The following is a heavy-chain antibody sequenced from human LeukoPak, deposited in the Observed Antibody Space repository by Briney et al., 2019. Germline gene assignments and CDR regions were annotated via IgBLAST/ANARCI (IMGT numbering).Heavy chain of an antibody. CDR1: GFTFSSYA. Sequence: PGGSLRLSCAASGFTFSSYAMHWVRQAPGKGLEWVAVISYDGSNKYYADSVKGRFTISRDNSKNTLYLQMNSLRAEDTAVYYCARDHAGYEYDYWGQGTLVTVSS. D-gene: IGHD5-12*01. V-gene: IGHV3-30*04. CDR3: ARDHAGYEYDY. CDR2: ISYDGSNK. J-gene: IGHJ4*02.